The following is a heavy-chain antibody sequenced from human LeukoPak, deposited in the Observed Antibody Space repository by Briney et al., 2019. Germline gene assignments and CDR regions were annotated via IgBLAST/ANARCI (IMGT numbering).Heavy chain of an antibody. Sequence: GGSLRLSCAASGFTFGSYAMSWVRQAPGKGLEWVSAITDSGGDTYYADSVKGRFTISRDNSKNTLYLQMNSLRAEDTAVYFCAKGSSPSRPYYFDYWGQGTQVTVPS. CDR1: GFTFGSYA. V-gene: IGHV3-23*01. CDR3: AKGSSPSRPYYFDY. J-gene: IGHJ4*02. CDR2: ITDSGGDT. D-gene: IGHD1-26*01.